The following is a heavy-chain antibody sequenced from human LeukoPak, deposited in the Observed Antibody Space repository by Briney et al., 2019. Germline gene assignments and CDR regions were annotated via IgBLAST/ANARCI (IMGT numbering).Heavy chain of an antibody. CDR3: ASTRWFAAVTHSL. CDR1: GGSFSGYY. V-gene: IGHV4-34*01. D-gene: IGHD4-23*01. J-gene: IGHJ4*02. CDR2: INHSGST. Sequence: SETLSLTCAVYGGSFSGYYWSWIRQPPGKGLEWIGEINHSGSTNYNPSLKSRVTISVDTSKNQFSLKLSSVTAADTAVYYCASTRWFAAVTHSLWGQGTLVTVSS.